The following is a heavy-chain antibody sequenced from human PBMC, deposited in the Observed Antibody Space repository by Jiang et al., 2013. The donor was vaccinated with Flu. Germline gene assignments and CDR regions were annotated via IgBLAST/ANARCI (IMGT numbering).Heavy chain of an antibody. Sequence: SYISSSSSYTNYADSVKGRFTISRDNAKNSLYLQMNSLRAEDTAVYYCAREIAVAGTGPFDYWGQGTLVTVSS. V-gene: IGHV3-11*05. CDR2: ISSSSSYT. D-gene: IGHD6-19*01. J-gene: IGHJ4*02. CDR3: AREIAVAGTGPFDY.